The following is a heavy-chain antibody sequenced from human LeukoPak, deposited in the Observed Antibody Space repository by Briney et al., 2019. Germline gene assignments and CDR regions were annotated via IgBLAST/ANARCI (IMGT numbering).Heavy chain of an antibody. V-gene: IGHV3-30*02. CDR2: IWYGGSNK. Sequence: GGSLRLSCAASGFTFSSYGMHWVRQAPGKGLEWVAVIWYGGSNKYYADSVKGRFTISRDNSKNTLYLQMNSLRAEDTAVYYCAKDHLHIFGSGSYIDYWGQGTPVIVSS. CDR3: AKDHLHIFGSGSYIDY. J-gene: IGHJ4*02. CDR1: GFTFSSYG. D-gene: IGHD3-10*01.